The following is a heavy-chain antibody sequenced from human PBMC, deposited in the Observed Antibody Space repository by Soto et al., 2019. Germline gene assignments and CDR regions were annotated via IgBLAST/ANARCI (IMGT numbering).Heavy chain of an antibody. CDR3: ARDLKRYSSGWYRD. Sequence: QVQLVQSGAEVKKPGSSVKVSCKASGGTFSSYAISWVRQAPGQGLEWMGGIIPIFGSANYAQKFQGRVTIAAEESTSTANMELSSLRSEDTAVYYCARDLKRYSSGWYRDWGQGTLVTVSS. CDR1: GGTFSSYA. J-gene: IGHJ4*02. V-gene: IGHV1-69*01. D-gene: IGHD6-19*01. CDR2: IIPIFGSA.